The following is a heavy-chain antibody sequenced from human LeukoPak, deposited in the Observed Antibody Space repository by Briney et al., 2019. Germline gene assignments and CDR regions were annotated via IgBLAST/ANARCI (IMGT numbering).Heavy chain of an antibody. J-gene: IGHJ4*02. Sequence: GGSLRLSCTASGFTFNNYVMSWVRQAPGKGLVWVSSIKISGYADYADSVKGRFTISRDNSKNTLYLQMNSLRVEDTAVYYCTKVRPPPGSGWYGGDDSWGQGTLVTVSS. D-gene: IGHD6-19*01. CDR1: GFTFNNYV. V-gene: IGHV3-23*05. CDR2: IKISGYA. CDR3: TKVRPPPGSGWYGGDDS.